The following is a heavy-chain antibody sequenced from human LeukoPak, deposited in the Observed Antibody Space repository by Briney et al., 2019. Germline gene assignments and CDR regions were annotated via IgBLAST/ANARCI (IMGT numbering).Heavy chain of an antibody. V-gene: IGHV1-18*01. CDR3: ARAVPLGYCSGGSCYSYFDY. D-gene: IGHD2-15*01. Sequence: ASVKVSCKASGYTFTSYGISWVRQAPGQGLEWMGWISAYNGNTNYAQKLQGRVTMTTDTSTSTAYMELRSLRSDDTAVYYCARAVPLGYCSGGSCYSYFDYWGQGTLVTVSS. CDR1: GYTFTSYG. CDR2: ISAYNGNT. J-gene: IGHJ4*02.